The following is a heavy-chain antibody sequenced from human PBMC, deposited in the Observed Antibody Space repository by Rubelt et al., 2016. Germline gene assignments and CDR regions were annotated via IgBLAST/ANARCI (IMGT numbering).Heavy chain of an antibody. J-gene: IGHJ4*02. CDR2: ISVSSTYT. V-gene: IGHV3-11*05. D-gene: IGHD6-19*01. Sequence: QVQLVESGGGVVQPGRSLRLSCAASGLTFSDYYMSWIRQAPGKGLESVSYISVSSTYTHYADSVKGRFTISRDNAKKSLYLQMNSLRAEDTAVDYCARVGAVADDWGQGTLVTVSS. CDR1: GLTFSDYY. CDR3: ARVGAVADD.